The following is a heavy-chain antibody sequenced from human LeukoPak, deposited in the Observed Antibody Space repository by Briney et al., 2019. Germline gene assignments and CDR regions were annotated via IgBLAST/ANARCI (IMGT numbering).Heavy chain of an antibody. Sequence: VLLGGSLRLSCAASGFTFSHYAIHWVRQAPGKGLEWVAVISYDGSNKLYADSVKGRFTLSRDNSKNTLSLQMNSLRPEDTAVYYCASGCSNYDSSGYCFEHWGQGTLVTVSS. D-gene: IGHD3-22*01. CDR3: ASGCSNYDSSGYCFEH. J-gene: IGHJ4*02. CDR2: ISYDGSNK. V-gene: IGHV3-30-3*01. CDR1: GFTFSHYA.